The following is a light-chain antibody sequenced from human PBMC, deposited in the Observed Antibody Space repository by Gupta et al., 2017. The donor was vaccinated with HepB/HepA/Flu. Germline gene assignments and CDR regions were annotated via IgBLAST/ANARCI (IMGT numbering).Light chain of an antibody. V-gene: IGLV1-51*01. J-gene: IGLJ2*01. CDR1: SSNIGTNY. Sequence: QSVLTQPPSVSAAPGHTVTISFSGSSSNIGTNYVSWYQQLPGTAPKLLIYENNERLSGIPDRFSGSKSGTAAALSITGLQTGDEADYYCGTGDSSRSAVVFGGGTKLTVL. CDR3: GTGDSSRSAVV. CDR2: ENN.